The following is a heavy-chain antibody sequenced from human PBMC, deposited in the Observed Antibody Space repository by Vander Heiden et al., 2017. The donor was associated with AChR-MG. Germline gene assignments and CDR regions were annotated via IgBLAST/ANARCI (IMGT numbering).Heavy chain of an antibody. CDR1: GYTSTSYD. Sequence: QVPLVQSGAEVKKPGASVKVSCKASGYTSTSYDINWVRQATGHGLKWMGWMNPNSGNTGYAQKFQGRVTMTRNTSISTAYMELSSLRSEDTAVYYCARWGETYYGFWSGYYWEHEAFDIWGQGPMVTVSS. CDR3: ARWGETYYGFWSGYYWEHEAFDI. D-gene: IGHD3-3*01. V-gene: IGHV1-8*01. J-gene: IGHJ3*02. CDR2: MNPNSGNT.